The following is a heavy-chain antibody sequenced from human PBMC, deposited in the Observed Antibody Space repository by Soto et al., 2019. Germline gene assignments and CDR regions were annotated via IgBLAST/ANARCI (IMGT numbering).Heavy chain of an antibody. Sequence: SETLSLTCTVSGGSVSSGSYYWSWIRQPPGKGLEWIGYIYYSGSTNYNPSLKSRVTISVDTSKNQFSLKLSSVTAVDTAVYYCARDLAGGGIVVVPTDYYYYGMDVWGQGTTVTVSS. CDR2: IYYSGST. CDR1: GGSVSSGSYY. J-gene: IGHJ6*02. V-gene: IGHV4-61*01. D-gene: IGHD2-2*01. CDR3: ARDLAGGGIVVVPTDYYYYGMDV.